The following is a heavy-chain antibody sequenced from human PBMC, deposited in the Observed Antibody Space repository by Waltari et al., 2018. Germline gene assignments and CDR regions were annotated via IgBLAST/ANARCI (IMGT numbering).Heavy chain of an antibody. CDR2: INQDGSEK. Sequence: EVQLVESGGGLVQPGGSLRLSCATSGFSFINDAMNWVRQAPGKGLGWVAYINQDGSEKYYVDSVKGRFTISRDNAKNSLYLQMNSLRAEDTAVYYCAREALYDFWSGYPDYWGQGTLVTVSS. CDR3: AREALYDFWSGYPDY. CDR1: GFSFINDA. J-gene: IGHJ4*02. D-gene: IGHD3-3*01. V-gene: IGHV3-7*01.